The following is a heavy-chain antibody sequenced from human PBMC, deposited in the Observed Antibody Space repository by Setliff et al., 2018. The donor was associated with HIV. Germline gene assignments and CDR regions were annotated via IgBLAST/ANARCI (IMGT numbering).Heavy chain of an antibody. V-gene: IGHV7-4-1*01. CDR3: ARALYGEYGGDLNWLDP. CDR2: INANSGSP. D-gene: IGHD4-17*01. CDR1: GYNFENYA. Sequence: ASVKVSCKTSGYNFENYAINWVRQAPGQGLEWMGWINANSGSPTYAQAFTGRFVFSLDTSVSTAYLQICSLKADDTAVYYCARALYGEYGGDLNWLDPWGQGTLVTVSS. J-gene: IGHJ5*02.